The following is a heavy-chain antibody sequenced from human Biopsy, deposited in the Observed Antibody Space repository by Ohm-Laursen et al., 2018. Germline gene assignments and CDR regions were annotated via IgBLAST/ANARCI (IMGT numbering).Heavy chain of an antibody. CDR3: ARDRGYYSDRTVPGYFDL. CDR1: GGSISSSNFY. V-gene: IGHV4-39*07. J-gene: IGHJ2*01. D-gene: IGHD3-22*01. CDR2: MHNSGST. Sequence: SDTLSLTCTVSGGSISSSNFYWAWIRQPPGKGLEWIGSMHNSGSTYYNPSLKSRVTISVGTSKNHFSLRLRSVTPADTAIYYCARDRGYYSDRTVPGYFDLWGRGTLVTVSS.